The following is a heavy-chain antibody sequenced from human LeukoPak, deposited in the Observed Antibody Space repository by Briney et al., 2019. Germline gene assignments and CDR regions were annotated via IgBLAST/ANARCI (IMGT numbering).Heavy chain of an antibody. J-gene: IGHJ4*02. D-gene: IGHD2-15*01. Sequence: GGSLRLSCVASGFTFNNYWMSWVRQAPGTGPEWVANIKQDGSEKYYVDSVKGRFTISRDNAKNSLYLQMNSLRAEDTAVYYCARDEVYCSDTGCYRHLLDCWGQGALVTVSS. V-gene: IGHV3-7*01. CDR1: GFTFNNYW. CDR3: ARDEVYCSDTGCYRHLLDC. CDR2: IKQDGSEK.